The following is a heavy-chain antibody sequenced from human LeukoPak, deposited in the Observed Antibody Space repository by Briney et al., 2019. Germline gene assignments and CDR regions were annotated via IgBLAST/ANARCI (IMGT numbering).Heavy chain of an antibody. CDR2: ISGDGGSP. Sequence: GGSLRLSCAASGFTFDDYAMHWVRQAPGKGLEWVSLISGDGGSPYYADSVKGRFTISRDNAKNSLYLQMKSLRAEDTAVYYCARDVVPKDYWGQGTLVTVSS. D-gene: IGHD2-2*01. J-gene: IGHJ4*02. CDR3: ARDVVPKDY. CDR1: GFTFDDYA. V-gene: IGHV3-43*02.